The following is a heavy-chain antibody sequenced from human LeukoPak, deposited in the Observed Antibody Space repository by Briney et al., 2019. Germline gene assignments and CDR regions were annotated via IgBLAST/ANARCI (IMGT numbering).Heavy chain of an antibody. CDR2: ISTSSRYI. CDR3: AREGRTDAFDI. V-gene: IGHV3-21*01. D-gene: IGHD1-14*01. Sequence: PGGSLRLSCAASGFTFSSYSMNWVRQAPGKGLEGVSSISTSSRYIYYADSVKGRFTISRDNAKNSLYLQMNSLRAEDTAVYYCAREGRTDAFDIWGQGTMVTVSS. CDR1: GFTFSSYS. J-gene: IGHJ3*02.